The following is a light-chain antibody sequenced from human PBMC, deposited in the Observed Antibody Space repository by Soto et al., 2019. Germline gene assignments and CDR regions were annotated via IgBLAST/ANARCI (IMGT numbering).Light chain of an antibody. CDR2: GAS. J-gene: IGKJ2*01. CDR1: QTIANKY. CDR3: QQFGTSPPAFT. Sequence: ESMLTQSPGTLSLSPGDRATLFCRTSQTIANKYLTWYQQKPGQAPRLLIYGASIRATGVPDRFTGSGSGTGFTLTISRPEPEDFAVYYCQQFGTSPPAFTFGQGTKLEI. V-gene: IGKV3-20*01.